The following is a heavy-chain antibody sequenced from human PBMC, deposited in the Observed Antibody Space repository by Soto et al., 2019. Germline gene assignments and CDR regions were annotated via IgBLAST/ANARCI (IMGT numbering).Heavy chain of an antibody. J-gene: IGHJ2*01. V-gene: IGHV3-13*01. D-gene: IGHD3-10*01. CDR3: ARVARLWDGYGSWYFDL. CDR2: IGTAGDT. Sequence: EVQLVESGGGLVQPGGSLRLSCAASGFTFSSYEMHWVRQATGKGLEWVSAIGTAGDTYYPGSVKGRFTLSRENAKNSLYLQMNSLRAGDTAVYYCARVARLWDGYGSWYFDLCGRGTLVTVSS. CDR1: GFTFSSYE.